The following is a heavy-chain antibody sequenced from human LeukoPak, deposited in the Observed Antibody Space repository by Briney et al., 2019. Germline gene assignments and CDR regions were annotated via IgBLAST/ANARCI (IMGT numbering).Heavy chain of an antibody. CDR3: ARKYPDHWFDP. D-gene: IGHD6-6*01. V-gene: IGHV4-30-4*01. J-gene: IGHJ5*02. CDR2: IFYLGST. CDR1: GGSISSGNFY. Sequence: RTSETLSLTCAVSGGSISSGNFYWSWIRQPPGKGLEWIGYIFYLGSTYYNLSLKSRVTMSVDTSKNQFSLKLRSVTAADTAVYYCARKYPDHWFDPWGQGTPVTVSS.